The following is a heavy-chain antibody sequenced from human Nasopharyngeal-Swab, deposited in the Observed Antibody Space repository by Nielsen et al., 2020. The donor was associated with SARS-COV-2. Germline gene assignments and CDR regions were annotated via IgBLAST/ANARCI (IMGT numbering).Heavy chain of an antibody. CDR3: AREGYYYDSSGPRGGYYYYYMDV. CDR1: GGSINSYY. Sequence: SETLSLTCTVSGGSINSYYWSWIRQPPGKGLEWIGYIYYSGSTNYNPSLKSRVTISVDTSKNQFSLKLSSVTAADTAVYYCAREGYYYDSSGPRGGYYYYYMDVWGKGTTVTVSS. D-gene: IGHD3-22*01. CDR2: IYYSGST. V-gene: IGHV4-59*01. J-gene: IGHJ6*03.